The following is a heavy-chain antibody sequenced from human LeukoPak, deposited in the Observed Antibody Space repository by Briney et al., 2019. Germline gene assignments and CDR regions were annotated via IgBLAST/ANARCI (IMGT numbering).Heavy chain of an antibody. CDR3: ARNARGPGDY. CDR2: IKQDGSEK. Sequence: GGSLRLSCAASGFSISNYWMNWVRQAPGKGLEWVANIKQDGSEKNYVDSVKGRFTISRDNAKNSLILQMNSLRVEDTAIYYCARNARGPGDYWGQGTVVTVSS. V-gene: IGHV3-7*01. J-gene: IGHJ4*02. D-gene: IGHD2-2*01. CDR1: GFSISNYW.